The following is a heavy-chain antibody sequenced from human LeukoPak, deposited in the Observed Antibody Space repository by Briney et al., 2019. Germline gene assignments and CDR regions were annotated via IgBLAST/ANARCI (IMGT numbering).Heavy chain of an antibody. CDR3: AGRGDILTDYAFDY. Sequence: SETLSLTCSVSGGSINSNSHHWDWLRQAPGKGLEWIGNIYYSGTTSYNPSLKSRVTISVDTSKNQFSLRLSSVTAADTAVYYRAGRGDILTDYAFDYWGQGTLVTVSS. D-gene: IGHD3-9*01. CDR1: GGSINSNSHH. V-gene: IGHV4-39*01. J-gene: IGHJ4*02. CDR2: IYYSGTT.